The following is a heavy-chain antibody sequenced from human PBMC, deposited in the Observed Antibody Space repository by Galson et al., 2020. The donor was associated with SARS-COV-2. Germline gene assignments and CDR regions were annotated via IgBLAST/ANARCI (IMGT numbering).Heavy chain of an antibody. CDR3: ARDRDSDLTGWFDP. CDR2: INPKRGDT. Sequence: ASVKVSCKASGYIFIDYYMHWVRQAPGQGLEWMGRINPKRGDTNYAQKFQDRVTMTRDTSISTVYMDLSRLESDDTAVYYCARDRDSDLTGWFDPWGQGTLVTVSS. CDR1: GYIFIDYY. D-gene: IGHD2-21*02. V-gene: IGHV1-2*06. J-gene: IGHJ5*02.